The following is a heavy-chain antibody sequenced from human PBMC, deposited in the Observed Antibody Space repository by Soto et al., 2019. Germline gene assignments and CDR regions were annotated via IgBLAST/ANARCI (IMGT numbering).Heavy chain of an antibody. Sequence: QVQLQQWGAGLLKPSETLSLTCAVYGGSFSGYYWSWIRQPPGKGLEWIGEINHSGSTNYNPSLKSRVTISVDTSKNQFSLKLSSVTAADTAVYYCARTNTIFGVVLYYFDYWRQGTLVTVSS. J-gene: IGHJ4*02. CDR2: INHSGST. V-gene: IGHV4-34*01. CDR1: GGSFSGYY. D-gene: IGHD3-3*01. CDR3: ARTNTIFGVVLYYFDY.